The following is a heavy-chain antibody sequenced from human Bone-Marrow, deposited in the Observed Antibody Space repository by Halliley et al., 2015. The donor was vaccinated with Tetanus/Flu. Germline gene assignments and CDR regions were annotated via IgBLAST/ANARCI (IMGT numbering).Heavy chain of an antibody. D-gene: IGHD2-8*02. CDR1: GYSFTNYW. CDR3: ARLVTGTNATYGLDV. CDR2: MYPGDSDI. Sequence: QLVQSGAEVRKPGESLKISCKVSGYSFTNYWIAWVRQMPGKGLEWMGIMYPGDSDIRYSPSFQGQVTISADRSISTAYLQWSSLKASDTAMYYCARLVTGTNATYGLDVWGQGSKVTVSS. V-gene: IGHV5-51*01. J-gene: IGHJ6*02.